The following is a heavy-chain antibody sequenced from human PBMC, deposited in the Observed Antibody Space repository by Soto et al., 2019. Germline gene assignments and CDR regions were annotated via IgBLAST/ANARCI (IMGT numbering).Heavy chain of an antibody. D-gene: IGHD3-22*01. CDR3: AKDVRRGDSSGYYYAAPAFDI. V-gene: IGHV3-23*01. Sequence: EVQLLESGGGLVQPGGSLRLSCAASGFTFSSYAMSWVRQAPGKGLEWVSAISGSGGSTYYADSVKGRFTISRDNSKNTLYLQMNSLRAEDTAVYYCAKDVRRGDSSGYYYAAPAFDIWGQGTMVTVSS. CDR2: ISGSGGST. J-gene: IGHJ3*02. CDR1: GFTFSSYA.